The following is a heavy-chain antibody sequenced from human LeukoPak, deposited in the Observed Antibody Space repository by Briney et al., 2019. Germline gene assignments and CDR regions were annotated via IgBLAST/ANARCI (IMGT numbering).Heavy chain of an antibody. CDR2: ISYDGSNK. CDR1: GFTFSSYG. J-gene: IGHJ4*02. Sequence: GRSLRLSCAASGFTFSSYGMHWVRQAPGKGLEWVAVISYDGSNKYYADSVKGRFTISRDNSKNTLYLQMNSLRAEDTAVYYCAKKGSHCSGGSCYWYYFDYWGQGTLVTVSS. CDR3: AKKGSHCSGGSCYWYYFDY. D-gene: IGHD2-15*01. V-gene: IGHV3-30*18.